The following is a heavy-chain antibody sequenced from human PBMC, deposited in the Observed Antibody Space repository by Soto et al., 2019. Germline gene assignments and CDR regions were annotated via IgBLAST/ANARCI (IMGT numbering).Heavy chain of an antibody. J-gene: IGHJ6*02. V-gene: IGHV1-18*01. D-gene: IGHD2-15*01. CDR1: GYTFTTFG. CDR3: AREGVAPYYYYGMDV. CDR2: ISTYNGDT. Sequence: QVQLVQSGVEVKKSGASVKVSCKASGYTFTTFGISWVRQAPGQGLEWMGWISTYNGDTNYAQKFQDRVTMTTDTSPXTVYMELRSLRSDDTAVYYCAREGVAPYYYYGMDVWGQGTTVTVSS.